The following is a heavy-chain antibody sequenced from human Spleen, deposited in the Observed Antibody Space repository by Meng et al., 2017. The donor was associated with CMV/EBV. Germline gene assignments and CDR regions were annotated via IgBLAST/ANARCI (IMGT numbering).Heavy chain of an antibody. D-gene: IGHD3-3*01. J-gene: IGHJ4*02. V-gene: IGHV4-4*02. Sequence: SSSNGWSWVRQPPGKGLEWIGEIYHSGSTNYNPSLKSRVTISVDKSKNQFSLRLSSVTAADTAVYYCASWTRTSYDFWSGYPPYFDYWGQGTLVTVSS. CDR1: SSSNG. CDR3: ASWTRTSYDFWSGYPPYFDY. CDR2: IYHSGST.